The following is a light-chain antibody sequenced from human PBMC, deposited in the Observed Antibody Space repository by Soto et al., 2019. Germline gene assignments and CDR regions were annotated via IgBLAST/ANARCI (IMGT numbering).Light chain of an antibody. CDR1: QSISGW. Sequence: DIQMPQSPSTLSASVADRVTITCRASQSISGWLAWYQQKPGKAPKVLIYKASTLHSGVPSRFSGTGSGTEFTLTISSLQPDDVATYDCQQDHSYPYSFGQGTKLESK. J-gene: IGKJ2*03. CDR2: KAS. V-gene: IGKV1-5*03. CDR3: QQDHSYPYS.